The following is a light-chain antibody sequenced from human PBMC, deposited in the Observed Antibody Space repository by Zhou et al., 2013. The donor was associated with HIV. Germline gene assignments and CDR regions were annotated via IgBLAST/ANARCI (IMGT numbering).Light chain of an antibody. CDR3: QKYDSAPWT. Sequence: IQLTQSPSSLSASVGDRVTITCRASQGISSYLAWYQQKPGKAPKLLIYAASTLQSGVPSRFSGSGSGTDFTLTISSLQPEDVATYYCQKYDSAPWTFGPGTKVELK. J-gene: IGKJ1*01. CDR2: AAS. CDR1: QGISSY. V-gene: IGKV1-9*01.